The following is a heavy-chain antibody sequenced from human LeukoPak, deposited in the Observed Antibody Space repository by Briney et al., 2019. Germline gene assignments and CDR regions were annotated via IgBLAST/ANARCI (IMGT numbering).Heavy chain of an antibody. CDR3: ARLRGDDSSGSDYFDY. J-gene: IGHJ4*02. D-gene: IGHD3-22*01. V-gene: IGHV5-51*01. CDR2: IYPGDSDT. CDR1: GYSFTSDW. Sequence: GESLKISCKGSGYSFTSDWIGWVRQMPGKGLEWMGIIYPGDSDTRYSPSFQGHVTISVDKSINTAYLQWSGLKASDTARYYCARLRGDDSSGSDYFDYWGQGTLVTVSS.